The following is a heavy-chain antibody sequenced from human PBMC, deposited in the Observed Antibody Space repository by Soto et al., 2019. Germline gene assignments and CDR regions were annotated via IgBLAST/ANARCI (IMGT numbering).Heavy chain of an antibody. CDR2: IHSSGTT. J-gene: IGHJ6*02. V-gene: IGHV4-39*01. D-gene: IGHD1-26*01. CDR3: VRLSEWDHRGDV. CDR1: GGSISGSSY. Sequence: QLQLQESGPGLVNPSKTLSLTCAVSGGSISGSSYWGWIRQPPGKGLEWIGTIHSSGTTYYDPSLRSRVTISLDTSASQFSLRLTSVTAAETATYYCVRLSEWDHRGDVWGQGTTVTVSS.